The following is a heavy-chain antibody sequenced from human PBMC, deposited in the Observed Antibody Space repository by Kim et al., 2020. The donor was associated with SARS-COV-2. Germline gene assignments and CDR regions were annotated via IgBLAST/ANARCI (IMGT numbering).Heavy chain of an antibody. J-gene: IGHJ4*02. CDR3: VRGGAYFDY. D-gene: IGHD3-16*01. CDR2: TGKT. Sequence: TGKTTYNPSLESRVTIAIDTSKNQLSLEVTSVTAADAAMYYCVRGGAYFDYWGQGVLVTVSS. V-gene: IGHV4-59*09.